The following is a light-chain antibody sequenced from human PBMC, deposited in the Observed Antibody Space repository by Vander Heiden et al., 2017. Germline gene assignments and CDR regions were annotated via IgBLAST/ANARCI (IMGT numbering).Light chain of an antibody. CDR3: QQYGSSPPYT. CDR1: QSVSSSY. V-gene: IGKV3-20*01. Sequence: EIVLTQSPGTLSLSPGARATLSCRASQSVSSSYLAWYQQKPGQAPRLLIYGASSRATGIPDRFSGSGPGTDFTLTISRLEPEDFAVYYCQQYGSSPPYTFGQGTKLEIK. J-gene: IGKJ2*01. CDR2: GAS.